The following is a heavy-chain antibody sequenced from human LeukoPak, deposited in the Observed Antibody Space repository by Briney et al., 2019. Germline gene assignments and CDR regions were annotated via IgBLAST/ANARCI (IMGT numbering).Heavy chain of an antibody. CDR1: GGSISSYY. J-gene: IGHJ6*03. D-gene: IGHD4-17*01. Sequence: PSETLSLTCTVSGGSISSYYWSWIRQPPGKGLEWIGYIYYSGSTNYNPSLKSRVTISVDTSKNQFSLGLNSVTAADTAVYYCASTTVTTLPPTYYYYYYMDVWGKGTTVTVSS. V-gene: IGHV4-59*01. CDR3: ASTTVTTLPPTYYYYYYMDV. CDR2: IYYSGST.